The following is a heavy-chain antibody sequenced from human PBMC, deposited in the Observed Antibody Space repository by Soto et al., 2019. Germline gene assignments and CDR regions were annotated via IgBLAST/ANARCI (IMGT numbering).Heavy chain of an antibody. J-gene: IGHJ4*02. D-gene: IGHD3-22*01. Sequence: QVQLQQWGAGLLKPSETLSLTCAVYGGSFAGYYWSWIRQPPGTGLQLLGEIHSSGTTNYNPSLKSRLTMSVDPAKNQFYLKLTSVTAADTAVYYCARDPVLSDYSDSSGYHYRGQGTLGTVSS. V-gene: IGHV4-34*01. CDR1: GGSFAGYY. CDR3: ARDPVLSDYSDSSGYHY. CDR2: IHSSGTT.